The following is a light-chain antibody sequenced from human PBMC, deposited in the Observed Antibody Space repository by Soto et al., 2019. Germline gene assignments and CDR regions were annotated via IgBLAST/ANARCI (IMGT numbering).Light chain of an antibody. CDR3: QQYGSSPPT. CDR1: QSVSSSY. V-gene: IGKV3-20*01. Sequence: EIVLTQSPGTLSLSPGERASLSCRASQSVSSSYLAWYQHIPGQAPRLLINDASRRATGIPDRFSGSGSGTDFTLTISRLEPEDVAVYYCQQYGSSPPTLGQGTKVEIK. J-gene: IGKJ1*01. CDR2: DAS.